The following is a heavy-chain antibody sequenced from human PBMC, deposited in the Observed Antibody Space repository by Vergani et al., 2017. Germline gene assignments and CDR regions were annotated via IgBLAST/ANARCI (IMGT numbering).Heavy chain of an antibody. CDR3: AGNQLLRYYYGMDV. V-gene: IGHV3-66*02. CDR2: IYSGGST. D-gene: IGHD2-2*01. Sequence: EVQLVESGGGLVQPGGSLRLSCAASGFTVSSNYMSWVRQAPGKGLEWVSVIYSGGSTYYADSVKGRFTISRDNSKNTLYLQMNSLRAEDTAVYYCAGNQLLRYYYGMDVWGQGTTVTVSS. J-gene: IGHJ6*02. CDR1: GFTVSSNY.